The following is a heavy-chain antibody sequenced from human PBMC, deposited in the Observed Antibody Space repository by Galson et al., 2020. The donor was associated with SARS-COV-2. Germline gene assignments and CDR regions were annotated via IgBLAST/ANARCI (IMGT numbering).Heavy chain of an antibody. Sequence: GESLKISCAASGFTFSSYAMHWVRQAPGKGLEWVAVISYDGSNKYYADSVKGRFTISRDNSKNTLYLQMNSLRAEDTAVYYCARAYGSGSYSWFDPWGQGTLVTVSS. CDR3: ARAYGSGSYSWFDP. CDR2: ISYDGSNK. J-gene: IGHJ5*02. CDR1: GFTFSSYA. V-gene: IGHV3-30*04. D-gene: IGHD3-10*01.